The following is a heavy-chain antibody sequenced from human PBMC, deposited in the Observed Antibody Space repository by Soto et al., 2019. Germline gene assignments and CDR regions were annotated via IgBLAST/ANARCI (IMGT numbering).Heavy chain of an antibody. CDR3: ARAGGYCSGCICVRYFQH. J-gene: IGHJ1*01. Sequence: PVKVSCKASGGTFSSYTISWVRQAPGQGLEWSGRIIPILGIANYAQKFQGRVTITANKSTSTAYMELSSLRSEDTAVYYCARAGGYCSGCICVRYFQHWGQGTLVTLSS. CDR1: GGTFSSYT. V-gene: IGHV1-69*02. D-gene: IGHD2-15*01. CDR2: IIPILGIA.